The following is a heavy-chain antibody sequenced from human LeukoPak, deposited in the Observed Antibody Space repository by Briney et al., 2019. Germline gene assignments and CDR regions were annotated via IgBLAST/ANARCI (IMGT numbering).Heavy chain of an antibody. D-gene: IGHD6-6*01. CDR2: LGTNGDA. V-gene: IGHV3-13*01. J-gene: IGHJ6*02. Sequence: PGGSLRLSCVASGFSFSDYDMYWVRQAAGRGLEWVSALGTNGDAYYLGSVRGRFTISRENVKNSLYLQMNSLGDEDTAVYYCAREWRGIASHYHGMDVWGQGTTVTVSS. CDR1: GFSFSDYD. CDR3: AREWRGIASHYHGMDV.